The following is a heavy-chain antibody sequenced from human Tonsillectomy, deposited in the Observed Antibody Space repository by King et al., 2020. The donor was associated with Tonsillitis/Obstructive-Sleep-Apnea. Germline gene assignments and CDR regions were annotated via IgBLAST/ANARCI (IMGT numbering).Heavy chain of an antibody. J-gene: IGHJ4*02. Sequence: VPLQESGPGLVKPSQTLSLTCTVSGGSISSGGNYWSWIRQHPGKGQEWIGDMYYSGSTYYNPSLKSRVTISVDTSKNQFSLKMNSVTVADMAVYYCASLTTTYSSSWFFDYWGQGTLVTVSS. D-gene: IGHD6-13*01. CDR1: GGSISSGGNY. V-gene: IGHV4-31*03. CDR2: MYYSGST. CDR3: ASLTTTYSSSWFFDY.